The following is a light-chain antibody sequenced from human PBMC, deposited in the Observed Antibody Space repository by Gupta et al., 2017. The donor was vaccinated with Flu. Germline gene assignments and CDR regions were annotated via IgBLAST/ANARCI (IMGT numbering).Light chain of an antibody. CDR3: QFCSNRLLT. V-gene: IGKV3-11*01. CDR2: GAY. J-gene: IGKJ3*01. CDR1: QSVGDY. Sequence: PATLSLSPGERATLSCRASQSVGDYVAWYRQKPGQAPRLLIFGAYNRARGVPDRFSGSASGPDFTLTISSLEPEDFAVYYCQFCSNRLLTFGPGTRVDIK.